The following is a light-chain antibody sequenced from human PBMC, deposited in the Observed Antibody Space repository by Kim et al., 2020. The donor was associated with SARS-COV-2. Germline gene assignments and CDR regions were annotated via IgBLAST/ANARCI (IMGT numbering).Light chain of an antibody. V-gene: IGKV1-5*03. CDR1: QSISNW. J-gene: IGKJ4*01. Sequence: DIQMTQSPSTLSASVGDGVTITCRASQSISNWLAWYQQKPGKAPKLLIYKASSLESGVPSRFSGSGSGTEFTLTISSLQPDDYATYYCQHYNRYPPTFGGGTKV. CDR3: QHYNRYPPT. CDR2: KAS.